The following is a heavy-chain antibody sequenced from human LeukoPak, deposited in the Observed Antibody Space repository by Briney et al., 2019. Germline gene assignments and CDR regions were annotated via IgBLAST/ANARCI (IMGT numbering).Heavy chain of an antibody. V-gene: IGHV4-59*11. CDR2: IYYSGST. CDR3: ARAGKIGWCDP. CDR1: GGSISSHY. Sequence: SETLSLTCTVSGGSISSHYWSWIRQPPGKGLEWIGYIYYSGSTNYNPSLKSRVTISVDTSKNQFSLKLSSVTAADTSVYYCARAGKIGWCDPWGQGTLVTVSS. J-gene: IGHJ5*02.